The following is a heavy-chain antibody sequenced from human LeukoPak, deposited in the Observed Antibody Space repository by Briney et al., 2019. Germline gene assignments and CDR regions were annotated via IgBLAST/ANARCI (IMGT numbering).Heavy chain of an antibody. CDR2: LNSDGSDI. J-gene: IGHJ4*02. V-gene: IGHV3-21*01. CDR3: TSGF. CDR1: GFTFSSYT. Sequence: GGSVRLSCAASGFTFSSYTMNWVRQAPGKGLEWVSSLNSDGSDIYYADSVKGRFTISRDNAKNSLYLQMNSLTAEDTAVYYCTSGFWGQGTLVSVSS. D-gene: IGHD5-12*01.